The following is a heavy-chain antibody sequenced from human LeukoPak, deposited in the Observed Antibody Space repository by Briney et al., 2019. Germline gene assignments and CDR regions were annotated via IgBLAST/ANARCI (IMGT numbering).Heavy chain of an antibody. CDR3: ARGGDGYPYYFDY. D-gene: IGHD5-24*01. V-gene: IGHV4-59*01. J-gene: IGHJ4*02. Sequence: EPSETLSLTCTVSGGSISSYYWSWIRQPPGKGLEWIGYIYYSGSTNYNPSLKSRVTISVDTSKNQFSLKLSSVTAADTAVYYRARGGDGYPYYFDYWGQGTLVTVSS. CDR2: IYYSGST. CDR1: GGSISSYY.